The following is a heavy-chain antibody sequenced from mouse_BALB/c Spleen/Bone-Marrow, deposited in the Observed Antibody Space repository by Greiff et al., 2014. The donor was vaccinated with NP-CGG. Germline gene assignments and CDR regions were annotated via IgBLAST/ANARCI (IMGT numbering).Heavy chain of an antibody. CDR1: GFTCSSYA. CDR2: ISSGGSYT. V-gene: IGHV5-9-4*01. D-gene: IGHD2-1*01. CDR3: AREEGNFLAY. J-gene: IGHJ3*01. Sequence: EVKLVESGGGLVKPAGSLKLSCAASGFTCSSYAMSWVRQSPEKRLEWVAEISSGGSYTYYPDTVTGRFTISRDNAKNTLYLEMSSLRSEDTAMYYCAREEGNFLAYWGQGTLVTVSA.